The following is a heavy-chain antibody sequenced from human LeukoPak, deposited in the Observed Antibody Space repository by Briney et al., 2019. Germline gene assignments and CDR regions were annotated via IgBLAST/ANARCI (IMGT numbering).Heavy chain of an antibody. D-gene: IGHD6-13*01. CDR3: AKSGTPTYSSSWFDY. CDR2: ISWNSGSI. Sequence: GGSLRLSCAASGFTFSSYSMNWVRQAPGKGLEWVSGISWNSGSIGYADSVKGRFTISRDNAKNSLYLQMNSLRAEDMALYYCAKSGTPTYSSSWFDYWGQGTLVTVSS. J-gene: IGHJ5*01. V-gene: IGHV3-9*03. CDR1: GFTFSSYS.